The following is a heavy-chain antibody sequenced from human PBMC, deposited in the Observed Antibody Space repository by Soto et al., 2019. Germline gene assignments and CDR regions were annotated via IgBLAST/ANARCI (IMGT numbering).Heavy chain of an antibody. CDR2: IYTSGST. Sequence: SETLSLTCTVSGGSISSYYWSWIRQPAGKGLEWIGRIYTSGSTNYNPSLKSRVTMSVDTSKNQFSLKLSSVTAADTAVYYCARDQRTGSYWTSDYWGQGSLVTVSS. D-gene: IGHD1-26*01. CDR1: GGSISSYY. V-gene: IGHV4-4*07. J-gene: IGHJ4*02. CDR3: ARDQRTGSYWTSDY.